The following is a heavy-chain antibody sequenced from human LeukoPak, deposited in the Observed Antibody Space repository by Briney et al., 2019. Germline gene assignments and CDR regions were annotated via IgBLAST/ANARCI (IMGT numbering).Heavy chain of an antibody. J-gene: IGHJ2*01. CDR2: IYYNGRT. D-gene: IGHD2-2*01. CDR3: VRHDYDTSWGLDWFFDL. Sequence: PSETLSLTCTVSGDSIRSYYWSWIRQSPGKGLEWTAYIYYNGRTDSNPSLKSRVTISLDMSKNQLSLKLNSVTAADTAVYYCVRHDYDTSWGLDWFFDLWGRGTLVIVSS. CDR1: GDSIRSYY. V-gene: IGHV4-59*08.